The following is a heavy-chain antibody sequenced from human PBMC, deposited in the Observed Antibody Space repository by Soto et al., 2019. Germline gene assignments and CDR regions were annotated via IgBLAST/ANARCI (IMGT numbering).Heavy chain of an antibody. CDR3: ARDPPAYQLLLPYYYYYYMDV. J-gene: IGHJ6*03. V-gene: IGHV1-18*01. D-gene: IGHD2-2*01. CDR2: ISAYNGNT. Sequence: GASVKVSCKASGYTFTSYGISWVRQAPGQGLEWMGWISAYNGNTNYAQKLKGRVTMTTDTSTSTAYMKLRSLRSNDTAVYYCARDPPAYQLLLPYYYYYYMDVWGKGTTVTVSS. CDR1: GYTFTSYG.